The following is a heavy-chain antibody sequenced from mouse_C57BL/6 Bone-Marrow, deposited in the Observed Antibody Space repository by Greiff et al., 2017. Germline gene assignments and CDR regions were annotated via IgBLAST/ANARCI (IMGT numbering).Heavy chain of an antibody. CDR1: GYTFTSYW. Sequence: VQLQQSGPVLARPGASVKMSCKTSGYTFTSYWMHWVKQRPGQGLEWIGAIYPGNSDTSYNQKFKGKAKLTAVTSASTAYMALSSLTNEDSAVXYCTRDYLYFFDYWGQGTTLTVSS. J-gene: IGHJ2*01. CDR3: TRDYLYFFDY. V-gene: IGHV1-5*01. D-gene: IGHD2-4*01. CDR2: IYPGNSDT.